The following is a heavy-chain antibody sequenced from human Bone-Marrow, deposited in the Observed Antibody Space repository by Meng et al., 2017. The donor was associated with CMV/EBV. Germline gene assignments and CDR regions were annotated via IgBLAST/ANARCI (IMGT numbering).Heavy chain of an antibody. V-gene: IGHV1-18*01. D-gene: IGHD3-22*01. CDR2: ISADNHNT. CDR3: ARDFYEYDSSGYYEDTFDI. CDR1: GNIFAKNG. J-gene: IGHJ3*02. Sequence: ASVKVSCKAPGNIFAKNGISWMRQAPGQRLEWMGWISADNHNTNLVQRFQGRVTMTIDTSTNTAYVELRSLRSDDTAVYYCARDFYEYDSSGYYEDTFDIWGQGTMVTVSS.